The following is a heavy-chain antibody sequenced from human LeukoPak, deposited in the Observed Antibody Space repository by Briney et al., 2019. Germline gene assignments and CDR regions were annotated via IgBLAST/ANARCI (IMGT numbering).Heavy chain of an antibody. Sequence: PSQTLSLTCTVSGGSISSGDYYWSWIRQPPGKGLEWIGYIYYSGSTYYNPSLKSRVTISVDTSKNQFSLKLSSVTAADTAVYYCAREATMVRGDAFDIWGQGTMVTVSS. D-gene: IGHD3-10*01. CDR3: AREATMVRGDAFDI. V-gene: IGHV4-30-4*01. CDR1: GGSISSGDYY. CDR2: IYYSGST. J-gene: IGHJ3*02.